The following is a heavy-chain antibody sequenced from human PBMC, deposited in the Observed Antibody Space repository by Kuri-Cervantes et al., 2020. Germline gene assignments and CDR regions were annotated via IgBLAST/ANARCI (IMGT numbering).Heavy chain of an antibody. CDR2: IYYSGST. CDR3: FFMAARLFDY. D-gene: IGHD5-24*01. Sequence: GSLRLSCPVSGGSISSGGYYWGWIRQPPGKGLEWIGSIYYSGSTYYNPSLKSRVTISVDTSKNQFSLKLSSVTAADTAVYYCFFMAARLFDYWGQGTLVTVSS. CDR1: GGSISSGGYY. V-gene: IGHV4-39*01. J-gene: IGHJ4*02.